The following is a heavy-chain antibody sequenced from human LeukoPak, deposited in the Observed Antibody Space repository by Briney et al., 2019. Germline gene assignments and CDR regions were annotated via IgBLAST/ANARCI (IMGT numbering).Heavy chain of an antibody. CDR3: ARREQQLVLLEAFDI. D-gene: IGHD6-13*01. V-gene: IGHV4-39*01. Sequence: SETLSLTCTVSGGSISSSSYSWGWIRQPPGKGLEWIGSIYYSGSTYYNPSLKSRVTISVDTSKNQFSLKLSSVTAADTAVYYCARREQQLVLLEAFDIWGQGTMVTVSS. CDR1: GGSISSSSYS. CDR2: IYYSGST. J-gene: IGHJ3*02.